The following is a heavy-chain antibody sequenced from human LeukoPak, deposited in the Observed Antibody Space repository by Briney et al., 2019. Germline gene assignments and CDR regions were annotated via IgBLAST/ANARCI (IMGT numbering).Heavy chain of an antibody. D-gene: IGHD1-26*01. V-gene: IGHV3-23*01. CDR3: ARGRGHSGSYYGWPIDPAFDI. CDR1: GFTFSKYA. CDR2: ITASGGRT. Sequence: GGSLRLSCAASGFTFSKYAMSWVRQAPGKGLEWVSGITASGGRTDYADSVKGRFTISRDNAKNSLYLQMNSLRAEDTAVYYCARGRGHSGSYYGWPIDPAFDIWGQGTMVTVSS. J-gene: IGHJ3*02.